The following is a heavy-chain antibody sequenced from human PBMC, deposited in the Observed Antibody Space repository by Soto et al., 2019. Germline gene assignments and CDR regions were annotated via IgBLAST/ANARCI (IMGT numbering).Heavy chain of an antibody. V-gene: IGHV3-11*01. CDR1: GFTFSDYY. Sequence: QVQLVESGGGLVKPGGSLRLSCAASGFTFSDYYMNWIRQAPGQGLEWLSFINPNGVTRYYADSVRGRFTFSRDNAKKSLYLQMNSLRAEDTAVYYCARSGIPLIEILDYWGQGILVTVSS. D-gene: IGHD3-22*01. J-gene: IGHJ4*02. CDR3: ARSGIPLIEILDY. CDR2: INPNGVTR.